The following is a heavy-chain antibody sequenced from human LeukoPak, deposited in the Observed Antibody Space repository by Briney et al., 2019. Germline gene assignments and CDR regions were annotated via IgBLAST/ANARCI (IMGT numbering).Heavy chain of an antibody. CDR1: GFIFSSYE. CDR2: MWCSGDNI. J-gene: IGHJ6*02. D-gene: IGHD2-2*01. V-gene: IGHV3-48*03. CDR3: AKASCSSDSCYVHYYYYGMDV. Sequence: GGSLRLSCAASGFIFSSYEMNWVRQSPGKGLEWVSYMWCSGDNIYYADSVKGRFTISRDNAKNSLYLQMNSLRAEDTAIYYCAKASCSSDSCYVHYYYYGMDVWGQGTTVTVA.